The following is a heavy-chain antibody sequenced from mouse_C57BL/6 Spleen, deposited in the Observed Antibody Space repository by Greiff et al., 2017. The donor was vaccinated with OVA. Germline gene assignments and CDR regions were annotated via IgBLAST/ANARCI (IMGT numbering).Heavy chain of an antibody. D-gene: IGHD2-2*01. Sequence: VQLQQPGAELVKPGASVKLSCKASGYTFTSYWMQWVKQRPGQGLEWIGEIDPSDSYPNYNQKFKGKATLTVDTSSSTAYMQLSSLTSEDSAVYYCARGNGLRHWYFDVWGTGTTVTVSS. J-gene: IGHJ1*03. CDR1: GYTFTSYW. CDR3: ARGNGLRHWYFDV. CDR2: IDPSDSYP. V-gene: IGHV1-50*01.